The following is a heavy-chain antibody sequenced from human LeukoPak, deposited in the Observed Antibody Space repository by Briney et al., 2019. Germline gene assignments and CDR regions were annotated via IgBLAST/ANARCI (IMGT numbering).Heavy chain of an antibody. Sequence: GGSLRLSCAASGFTVSSTHMVWVRQAPGKGLEWVSVTYTGGNSYYAGSVQGRFIISRDISKNTLYLQMNSLRAEDSALYYCARGGRGSAAVVAPRSFDIWGQGTMDTVSS. CDR3: ARGGRGSAAVVAPRSFDI. J-gene: IGHJ3*02. CDR1: GFTVSSTH. V-gene: IGHV3-53*01. CDR2: TYTGGNS. D-gene: IGHD3-22*01.